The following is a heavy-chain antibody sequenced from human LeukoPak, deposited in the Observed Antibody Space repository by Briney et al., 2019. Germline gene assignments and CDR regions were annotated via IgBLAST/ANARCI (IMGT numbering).Heavy chain of an antibody. J-gene: IGHJ6*03. CDR1: GYTFTGYY. V-gene: IGHV1-2*02. CDR3: ARGADTNYYYYYYMDV. CDR2: INPNSGGT. D-gene: IGHD1-26*01. Sequence: ASVKASCKASGYTFTGYYMHWVRQAPGQGLEWMGWINPNSGGTNYAQKFQGRVTMTRDTSISTAYMELSRLRSDDTAVYYCARGADTNYYYYYYMDVWGKGTTVTVSS.